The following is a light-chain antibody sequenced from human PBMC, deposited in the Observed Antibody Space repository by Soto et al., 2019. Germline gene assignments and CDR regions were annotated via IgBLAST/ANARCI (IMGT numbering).Light chain of an antibody. CDR1: QSISSW. V-gene: IGKV1-5*03. J-gene: IGKJ2*01. CDR2: KAS. CDR3: QQYNIYSYT. Sequence: DIQMTQSPSTLSASVGDRVTITCRASQSISSWLAWYQQKPGKAPKLLIYKASSLESGVTSRFSGSGSGTEFTLTISSLQTDDFATYYCQQYNIYSYTFGQGTKLEIK.